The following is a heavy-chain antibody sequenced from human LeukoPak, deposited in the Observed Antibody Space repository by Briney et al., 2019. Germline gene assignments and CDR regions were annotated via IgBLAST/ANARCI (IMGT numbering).Heavy chain of an antibody. D-gene: IGHD3-22*01. V-gene: IGHV3-23*01. CDR3: ANPTIHYYDSSGYYYTGDAFDI. CDR2: ISGSGGST. CDR1: GFTFSSYS. J-gene: IGHJ3*02. Sequence: GGSLRLSCAASGFTFSSYSMNWVRQAPGKGLEWVSAISGSGGSTYYADSVKGRFTISRDNSKNTLYLQMNSLRAEDTAVYYCANPTIHYYDSSGYYYTGDAFDIWGQGTMVTVSS.